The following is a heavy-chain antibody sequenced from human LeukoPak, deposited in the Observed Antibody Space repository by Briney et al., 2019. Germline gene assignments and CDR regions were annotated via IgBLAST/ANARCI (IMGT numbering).Heavy chain of an antibody. Sequence: PGGSLRLSCAASGFTFSNCATSWVRQAPGKGLEWVSAISGSGGNTYYADSARGRFTISRDNSKNTLYLQMNSLRAEDTAVYHCAKDNYDSSGSRYDYWGQGTLVTVSS. J-gene: IGHJ4*02. V-gene: IGHV3-23*01. CDR2: ISGSGGNT. D-gene: IGHD3-22*01. CDR1: GFTFSNCA. CDR3: AKDNYDSSGSRYDY.